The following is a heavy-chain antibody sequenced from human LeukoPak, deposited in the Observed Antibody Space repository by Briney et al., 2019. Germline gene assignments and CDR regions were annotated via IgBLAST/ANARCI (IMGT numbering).Heavy chain of an antibody. J-gene: IGHJ3*02. CDR3: ARVYRLIWFGDLAFDI. Sequence: PSETLSLTCAVYGGSFSGYYWSWIRQPPGKGLEWIGSIYYSGSTYYNPSLKSRVTISVDTSKKQFSLKLSSVTAADTAVYYCARVYRLIWFGDLAFDIWGQGTMVTVSS. D-gene: IGHD3-10*01. V-gene: IGHV4-34*01. CDR1: GGSFSGYY. CDR2: IYYSGST.